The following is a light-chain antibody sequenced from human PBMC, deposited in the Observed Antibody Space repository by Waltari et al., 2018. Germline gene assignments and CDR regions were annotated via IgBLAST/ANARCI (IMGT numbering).Light chain of an antibody. CDR1: SIDVGSYNL. V-gene: IGLV2-23*01. CDR2: EDN. J-gene: IGLJ3*02. Sequence: QSALTQPASVSGSPGQSITISCTGASIDVGSYNLVSWYQQHPDKAPKLMIYEDNKRPSGVSTRFSGAKSGNTASLSISGLQAEDEADYYCCSCEGSGTTWVFGGGTKLTVL. CDR3: CSCEGSGTTWV.